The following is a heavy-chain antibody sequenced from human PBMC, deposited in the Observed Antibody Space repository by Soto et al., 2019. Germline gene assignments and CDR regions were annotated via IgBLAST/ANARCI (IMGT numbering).Heavy chain of an antibody. CDR3: ARPFTYYDILTGPPPAGDAFDI. J-gene: IGHJ3*02. Sequence: SVKVSCKASGGTFSSYAISWVRQAPGQVLEWMGGIIPIFGTANYAQKFQGRVTITADESTSTAYMELSSLRSEDTAVYYCARPFTYYDILTGPPPAGDAFDIWGQGTMVTVSS. D-gene: IGHD3-9*01. CDR1: GGTFSSYA. V-gene: IGHV1-69*13. CDR2: IIPIFGTA.